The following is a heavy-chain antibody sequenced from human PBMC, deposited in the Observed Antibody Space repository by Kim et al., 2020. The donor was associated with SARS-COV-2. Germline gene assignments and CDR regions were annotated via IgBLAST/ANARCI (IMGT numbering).Heavy chain of an antibody. D-gene: IGHD6-13*01. CDR1: GFTFSDYY. V-gene: IGHV3-11*03. CDR2: ISSSSGYT. Sequence: GGSLRLSCAASGFTFSDYYMSWIRQAPGQGLEWVSYISSSSGYTNYADSVKGRFTISRDNAKHSLYLQMNSLRAEDTAVYYCALIVAGGGYYFDYWGQGTLVTVSS. CDR3: ALIVAGGGYYFDY. J-gene: IGHJ4*02.